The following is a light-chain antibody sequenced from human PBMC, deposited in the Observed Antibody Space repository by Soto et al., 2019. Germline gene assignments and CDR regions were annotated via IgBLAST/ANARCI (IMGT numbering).Light chain of an antibody. Sequence: EILLTQFPGTLSLSPGERATLSCGASQSVSSSYLAWYQQKPGQAPRPLIYGASSRATGIPERFSGSGSGTDFTITISRMETEDFEVYYCQQYGSSPKTFGHGTKVDIK. J-gene: IGKJ1*01. V-gene: IGKV3-20*01. CDR1: QSVSSSY. CDR3: QQYGSSPKT. CDR2: GAS.